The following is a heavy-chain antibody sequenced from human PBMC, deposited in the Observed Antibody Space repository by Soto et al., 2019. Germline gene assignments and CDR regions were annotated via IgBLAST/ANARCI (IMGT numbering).Heavy chain of an antibody. Sequence: GASVKVSCKASGGSFSSYIVSWVRQAPGQGLEWMGRIIPVLGVEYYAQKFQGRVTMTTDTSTSTVFMELTSLRTDDTAVYYCARGGLFGSWGYNDYWGQGTLVTVS. CDR3: ARGGLFGSWGYNDY. D-gene: IGHD1-26*01. V-gene: IGHV1-69*02. CDR2: IIPVLGVE. J-gene: IGHJ4*02. CDR1: GGSFSSYI.